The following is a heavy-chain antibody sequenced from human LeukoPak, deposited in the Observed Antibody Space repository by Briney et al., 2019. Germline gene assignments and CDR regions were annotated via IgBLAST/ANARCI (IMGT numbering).Heavy chain of an antibody. Sequence: PSETLSLTCTVSGGSIGSTSYYWGWIRQPPGKGLEWLGSVHYSGSTYDNPSLKSRVTISVDTSKNQFSLKLISVTAADTAVYYCARRSTVAGRGRFDPWGQGTLVTVSS. CDR2: VHYSGST. J-gene: IGHJ5*02. CDR1: GGSIGSTSYY. D-gene: IGHD6-19*01. V-gene: IGHV4-39*01. CDR3: ARRSTVAGRGRFDP.